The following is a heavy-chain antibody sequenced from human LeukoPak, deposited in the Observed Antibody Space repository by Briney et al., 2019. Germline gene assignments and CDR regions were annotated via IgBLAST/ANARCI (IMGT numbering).Heavy chain of an antibody. CDR1: GYSFIGYH. CDR3: ARVDRTGDADEFDY. Sequence: ASVKVSCKASGYSFIGYHMHWVRQAPGQGLEWMGWTNPNTGGTKYAQKFQGRVTMTRDTSISTAYMELSSLRSDDTAVYYCARVDRTGDADEFDYWGQGTLVTVSS. CDR2: TNPNTGGT. V-gene: IGHV1-2*02. D-gene: IGHD7-27*01. J-gene: IGHJ4*02.